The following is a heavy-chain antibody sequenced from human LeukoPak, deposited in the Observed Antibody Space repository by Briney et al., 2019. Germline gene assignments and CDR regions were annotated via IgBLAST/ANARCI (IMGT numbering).Heavy chain of an antibody. D-gene: IGHD1-26*01. Sequence: HAGGSLRLSCAASGFTFSSYAMSWVRQAPGKGLEWVSAISGSGGSTYYADSVKGRFTISRDNSKNTLYLQMNSLRAEDTAVYYCAKVSWELLLGYWGQGTLVTVSS. J-gene: IGHJ4*02. V-gene: IGHV3-23*01. CDR1: GFTFSSYA. CDR2: ISGSGGST. CDR3: AKVSWELLLGY.